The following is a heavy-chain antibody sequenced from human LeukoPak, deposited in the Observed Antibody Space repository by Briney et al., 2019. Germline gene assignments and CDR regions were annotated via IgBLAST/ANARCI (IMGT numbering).Heavy chain of an antibody. Sequence: GGSLRLSCAASGFTLRNYDMHWVRQPTGKGLEWVSAMGTGDDTYFSGSVKGRFTGVRENAKNTVYLQMNSLRAGDTAMYYCARRSAVAGIDAFDIWGQGTMVIVSS. CDR2: MGTGDDT. D-gene: IGHD2-15*01. J-gene: IGHJ3*02. CDR3: ARRSAVAGIDAFDI. CDR1: GFTLRNYD. V-gene: IGHV3-13*01.